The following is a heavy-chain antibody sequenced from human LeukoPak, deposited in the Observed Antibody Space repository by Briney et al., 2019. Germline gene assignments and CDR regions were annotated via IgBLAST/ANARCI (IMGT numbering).Heavy chain of an antibody. D-gene: IGHD2-15*01. CDR2: IYYSGNT. J-gene: IGHJ6*03. V-gene: IGHV4-59*12. CDR3: ASFYCSGGSCYQYFSYYYMDV. CDR1: GGSISSYY. Sequence: SETLSLTCTVSGGSISSYYWSWIRQPPGKGLEWIGYIYYSGNTYYNPSLKSRVTISLATSKNQFSLNLNSVTAADTAVYYCASFYCSGGSCYQYFSYYYMDVWGKGTTVTISS.